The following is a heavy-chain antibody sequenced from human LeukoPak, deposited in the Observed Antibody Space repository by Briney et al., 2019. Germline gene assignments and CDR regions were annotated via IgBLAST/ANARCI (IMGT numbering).Heavy chain of an antibody. V-gene: IGHV4-59*01. D-gene: IGHD3-10*01. CDR3: ASTMVRGVIIGFDP. J-gene: IGHJ5*02. Sequence: SETLSLTCTASGGSISSYYWSWIRQPPGKGLEWIGYIYYSGSTNYNPSLKSRVTISVDTSKNQFSLRLSSVTAADTAVYYCASTMVRGVIIGFDPWGQGTLVTVSS. CDR1: GGSISSYY. CDR2: IYYSGST.